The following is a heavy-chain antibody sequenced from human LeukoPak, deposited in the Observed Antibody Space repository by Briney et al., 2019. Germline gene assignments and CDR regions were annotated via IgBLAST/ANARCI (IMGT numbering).Heavy chain of an antibody. CDR3: ARASPTYYDFWSGYYTHTAADY. J-gene: IGHJ4*02. D-gene: IGHD3-3*01. CDR1: GFTFSSYA. Sequence: PGRSLRLSCAASGFTFSSYAMHWVRQAPGKGLEWVAVISYDGRNKYYADSVKGRFTISRDNSKNTLYLQMNSLRAEDTAVYYCARASPTYYDFWSGYYTHTAADYWGQGTLVTVSS. CDR2: ISYDGRNK. V-gene: IGHV3-30*01.